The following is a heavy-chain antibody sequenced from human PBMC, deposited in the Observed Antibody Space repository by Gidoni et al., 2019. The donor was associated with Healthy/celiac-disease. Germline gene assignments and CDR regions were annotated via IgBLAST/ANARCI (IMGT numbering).Heavy chain of an antibody. CDR1: GYTFTSYY. J-gene: IGHJ3*02. V-gene: IGHV1-46*01. Sequence: QVQLVQSGAEVKTPGASVKVSCKASGYTFTSYYMHWVRQAPGQGLEWMGIINPSGGSTSYAQKFQGRVTMTRDTSTSTVYMELSSLRSEDTAVYYCARGRHIVVVTHTLGAFDIWGQGTMVTVSS. CDR3: ARGRHIVVVTHTLGAFDI. CDR2: INPSGGST. D-gene: IGHD2-21*02.